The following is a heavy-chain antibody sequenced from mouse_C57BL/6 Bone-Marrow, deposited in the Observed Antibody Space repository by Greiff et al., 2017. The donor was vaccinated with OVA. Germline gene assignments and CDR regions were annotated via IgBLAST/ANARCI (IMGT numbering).Heavy chain of an antibody. CDR2: ISSGSSTI. Sequence: EVKLMESGGGLVKPGGSLKLSCAASGFTFSDYGMHWVRQAPEKGLEWVAYISSGSSTIYYADTVKGRFTISRDNAKNTLFLQMTSLRSEDTAMYYCARPRIYYDYARFAYWGQGTLVTVSA. V-gene: IGHV5-17*01. J-gene: IGHJ3*01. D-gene: IGHD2-4*01. CDR1: GFTFSDYG. CDR3: ARPRIYYDYARFAY.